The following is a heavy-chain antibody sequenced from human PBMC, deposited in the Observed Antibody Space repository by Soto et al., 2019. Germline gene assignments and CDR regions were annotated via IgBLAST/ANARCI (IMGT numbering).Heavy chain of an antibody. D-gene: IGHD3-22*01. CDR3: AREKGYDSSGYPDDY. Sequence: SETLSLTCTVSGGSISSGDYYWSWIRQPPGKGLEWIGYIYYSGSTYYNPSLKSRVTISVGTSKNQFSLKLSSVTAADTAVYYCAREKGYDSSGYPDDYWGQGTLVTVSS. V-gene: IGHV4-30-4*01. CDR1: GGSISSGDYY. J-gene: IGHJ4*02. CDR2: IYYSGST.